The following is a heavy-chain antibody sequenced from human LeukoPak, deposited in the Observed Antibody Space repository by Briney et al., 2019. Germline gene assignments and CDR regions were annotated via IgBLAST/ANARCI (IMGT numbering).Heavy chain of an antibody. Sequence: PGGSLRLSCAASGITFRNSAMSWVRQAPGKGLEWVSAISANGDSTYYPDSVKGRFTISRDNSKDTLYMQMNSLRAEDTAVYYCAKKSSAWFGDAFDIWGQGTMVTVSS. CDR2: ISANGDST. CDR1: GITFRNSA. V-gene: IGHV3-23*01. CDR3: AKKSSAWFGDAFDI. J-gene: IGHJ3*02. D-gene: IGHD3-10*01.